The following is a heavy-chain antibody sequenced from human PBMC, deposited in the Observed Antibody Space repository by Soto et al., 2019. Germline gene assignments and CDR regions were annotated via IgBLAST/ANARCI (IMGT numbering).Heavy chain of an antibody. J-gene: IGHJ1*01. CDR1: GFSISSSA. V-gene: IGHV3-23*01. CDR2: SSGGGGPT. CDR3: AKNDWSVSPLGGF. D-gene: IGHD3-3*01. Sequence: EVQLLESGGGLVQPGGSLRLSCTVSGFSISSSAFSWVRQTPGKGLEWVSASSGGGGPTHYADSVKGRFTISRDNSKNTLYLQINSLRAEDTAVYYCAKNDWSVSPLGGFWGRGTLVSVSS.